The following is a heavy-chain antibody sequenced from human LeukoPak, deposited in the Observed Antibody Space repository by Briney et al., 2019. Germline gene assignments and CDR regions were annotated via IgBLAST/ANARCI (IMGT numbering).Heavy chain of an antibody. Sequence: ASVKVSCKVSGYTLTELSMHWVRQAPGKGLEWMGSFDPEDGETIYAQKFQGRVTMTEDTSTDTAYMELSSLRSEDTAVYYCATLGSYDSSGYYVDCWGQGTLVTVSS. V-gene: IGHV1-24*01. CDR3: ATLGSYDSSGYYVDC. J-gene: IGHJ4*02. D-gene: IGHD3-22*01. CDR1: GYTLTELS. CDR2: FDPEDGET.